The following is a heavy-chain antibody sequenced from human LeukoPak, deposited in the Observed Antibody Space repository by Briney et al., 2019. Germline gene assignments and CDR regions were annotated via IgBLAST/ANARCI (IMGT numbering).Heavy chain of an antibody. CDR2: ISSRGSTI. V-gene: IGHV3-48*03. D-gene: IGHD1-26*01. CDR1: GFTFSSYE. CDR3: ARLNSGSYYHPFDY. Sequence: GGSLRLSCAASGFTFSSYEMNWVRQAPGKGLEWVPYISSRGSTIYYADSVKGRFTISRHNANNSLYLQMNSLRAEDTAVYYCARLNSGSYYHPFDYWGQGTLVTVSS. J-gene: IGHJ4*02.